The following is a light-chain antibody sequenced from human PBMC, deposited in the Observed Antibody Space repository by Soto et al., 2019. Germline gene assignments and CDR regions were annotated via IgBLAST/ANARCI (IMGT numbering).Light chain of an antibody. CDR2: VDS. J-gene: IGLJ1*01. V-gene: IGLV3-21*02. CDR3: QVWDTISDHYV. Sequence: SYELTQPPSVSVAPGQTARITCGGNNIESKSVHWYQQRPGQAPVLVIYVDSDRPSGIPDRFSASTSGNTAALTISSVKAGDEADYYCQVWDTISDHYVFGSGTKVTVL. CDR1: NIESKS.